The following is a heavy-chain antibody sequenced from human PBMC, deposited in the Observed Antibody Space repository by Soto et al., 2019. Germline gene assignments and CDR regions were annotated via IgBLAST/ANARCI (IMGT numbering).Heavy chain of an antibody. Sequence: GGSLRLSCAASGFTFSSYSMNWVRQAPGKGLEWVSSISSSSSTIYYADSVKGRFTISRDNAKNSLYLQMNSLRAEDTAVYYCARDRPSNLDKYDFWSGYSLDCMEVWGKGTTVTVSS. CDR2: ISSSSSTI. V-gene: IGHV3-21*01. CDR1: GFTFSSYS. D-gene: IGHD3-3*01. J-gene: IGHJ6*03. CDR3: ARDRPSNLDKYDFWSGYSLDCMEV.